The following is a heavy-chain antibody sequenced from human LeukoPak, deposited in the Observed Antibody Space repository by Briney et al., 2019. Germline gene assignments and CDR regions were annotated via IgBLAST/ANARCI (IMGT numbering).Heavy chain of an antibody. CDR3: ARDWVSMVRGVTANFDS. Sequence: WVRQAPGKGLEWIGSIYYSGSTYYNPSLKSRVTISLDTSKNQFSLKLNSVTAADTAVYYCARDWVSMVRGVTANFDSWGQGTLVTVSS. V-gene: IGHV4-39*07. D-gene: IGHD3-10*01. CDR2: IYYSGST. J-gene: IGHJ4*02.